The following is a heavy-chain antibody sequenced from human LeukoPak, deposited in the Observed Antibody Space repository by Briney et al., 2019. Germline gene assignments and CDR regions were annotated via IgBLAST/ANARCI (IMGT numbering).Heavy chain of an antibody. V-gene: IGHV1-2*02. CDR2: INPNSGGT. J-gene: IGHJ4*02. Sequence: GASVKVSCKASGYTFTGYYMHWVRQAPGQGLEWMGWINPNSGGTNYAQKFQGRVTMTRDTSISTAYMELSRLRSDDTAVYYCASAGYDFWSGCETPFDYWGQGTLVTVSS. CDR3: ASAGYDFWSGCETPFDY. CDR1: GYTFTGYY. D-gene: IGHD3-3*01.